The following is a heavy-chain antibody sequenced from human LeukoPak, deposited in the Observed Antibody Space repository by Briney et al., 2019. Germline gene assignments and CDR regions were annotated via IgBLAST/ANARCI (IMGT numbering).Heavy chain of an antibody. Sequence: SESLSLTCAVYGGSFSGYYWSWIRQPPGKGLEWIGEINHSGSTNYNPSLKSRVTISVDTSKNQFSLKLSSVTAAGTAVYYCARDRHLLWFGELLPNYYYYGMDVWGQGTTVTVSS. CDR3: ARDRHLLWFGELLPNYYYYGMDV. D-gene: IGHD3-10*01. V-gene: IGHV4-34*01. J-gene: IGHJ6*02. CDR1: GGSFSGYY. CDR2: INHSGST.